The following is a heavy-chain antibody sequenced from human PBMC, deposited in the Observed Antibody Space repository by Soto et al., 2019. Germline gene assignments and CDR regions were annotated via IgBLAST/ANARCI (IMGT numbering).Heavy chain of an antibody. J-gene: IGHJ6*03. CDR2: TYYRSRWYN. D-gene: IGHD1-7*01. CDR1: GDSVSSNSAA. V-gene: IGHV6-1*01. Sequence: PSQTLSLTCVISGDSVSSNSAAWNWIRQSPSRGLEWLGRTYYRSRWYNDYAVSVRSRITVNADTSKNQFSLHLNSVTPEDTAVYYCAGTTLPWYYMDVWDTGPTVTVSS. CDR3: AGTTLPWYYMDV.